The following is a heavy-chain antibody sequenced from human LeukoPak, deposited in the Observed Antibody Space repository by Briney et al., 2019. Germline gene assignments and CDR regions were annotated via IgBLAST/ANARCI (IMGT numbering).Heavy chain of an antibody. Sequence: GRSLSLSCAASGFTFSTYSMTWVRQGPGKGLEWVSNIYKSGRKKFYADSVKGRFTITRDNSKNTLYMQMNSLTAEDTAIYYCSKDVVPISGWDLDCWGQGTLVTASS. CDR1: GFTFSTYS. CDR3: SKDVVPISGWDLDC. CDR2: IYKSGRKK. J-gene: IGHJ4*02. V-gene: IGHV3-23*05. D-gene: IGHD6-19*01.